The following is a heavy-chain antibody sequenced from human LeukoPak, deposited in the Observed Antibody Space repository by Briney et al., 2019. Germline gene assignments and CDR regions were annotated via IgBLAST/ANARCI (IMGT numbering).Heavy chain of an antibody. J-gene: IGHJ4*02. CDR1: GFTFSSYG. CDR2: ISYDGSNK. V-gene: IGHV3-30*18. Sequence: GRSLRLSCAASGFTFSSYGMHWVRQAPGKGLEWVAVISYDGSNKYYADSERGRFTISRDNSKNTLYLQMNSLRAEDTAVYYCAKDGRDGYNFDYWGQGTLVTVSS. CDR3: AKDGRDGYNFDY. D-gene: IGHD5-24*01.